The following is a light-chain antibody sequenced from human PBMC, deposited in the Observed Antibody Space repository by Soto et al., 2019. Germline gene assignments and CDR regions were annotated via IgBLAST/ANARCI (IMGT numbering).Light chain of an antibody. CDR2: GVS. CDR1: SSDVGGYDS. J-gene: IGLJ1*01. CDR3: SSYTSGSSYV. V-gene: IGLV2-14*01. Sequence: QSVLTRPASVSGSPGQSIAISCTGTSSDVGGYDSVCWYQQHPGKAPKLIIFGVSNRPSGVSNRFSGSKSGNTASLTISGLQAEDEADYYCSSYTSGSSYVFGTGTKVTVL.